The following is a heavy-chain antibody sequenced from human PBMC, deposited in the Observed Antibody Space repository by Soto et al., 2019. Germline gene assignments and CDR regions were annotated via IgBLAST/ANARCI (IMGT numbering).Heavy chain of an antibody. J-gene: IGHJ6*02. Sequence: SQTLSLTCAISGDSVSSNSAAWNWIRQSPSRGLEWLGRTYYRSKWYNDYAVSVKSRITINPDTSKNQFSLQLNSVTPEDTAVYYCARRGGYCSGGSCYPRDYYYGMDVCGQRTTVTVSS. CDR3: ARRGGYCSGGSCYPRDYYYGMDV. CDR1: GDSVSSNSAA. D-gene: IGHD2-15*01. CDR2: TYYRSKWYN. V-gene: IGHV6-1*01.